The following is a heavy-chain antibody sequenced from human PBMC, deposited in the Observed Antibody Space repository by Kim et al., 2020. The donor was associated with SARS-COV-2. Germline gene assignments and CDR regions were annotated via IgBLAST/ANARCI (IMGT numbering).Heavy chain of an antibody. CDR3: AKDQGYCSSTSCYLPPPGNYFDY. D-gene: IGHD2-2*01. J-gene: IGHJ4*02. Sequence: GGSLRLSCAASGFTFSSYAMSWVRQAPGKGLEWVSAISGSGGSTYYADSVKGRFTISRDNSKNTLYLQMNSLRAEDTAVYYCAKDQGYCSSTSCYLPPPGNYFDYWGQGTLVTVSS. CDR1: GFTFSSYA. V-gene: IGHV3-23*01. CDR2: ISGSGGST.